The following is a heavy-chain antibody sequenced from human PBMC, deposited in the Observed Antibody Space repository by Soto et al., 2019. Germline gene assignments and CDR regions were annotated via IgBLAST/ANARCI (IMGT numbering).Heavy chain of an antibody. Sequence: QVQLVQSGAEVKKPGSSVKVSCKASGGTFSSYAISWVRQAPGQGLEWMGGIIPIFGTANYAQKFQGRVTITADESTSTAYMELSSLRSEDTAVYYCARGRSMVRVAELSPDYYYGMDVWGKGTTVTVSS. J-gene: IGHJ6*04. V-gene: IGHV1-69*01. CDR2: IIPIFGTA. CDR1: GGTFSSYA. D-gene: IGHD3-10*01. CDR3: ARGRSMVRVAELSPDYYYGMDV.